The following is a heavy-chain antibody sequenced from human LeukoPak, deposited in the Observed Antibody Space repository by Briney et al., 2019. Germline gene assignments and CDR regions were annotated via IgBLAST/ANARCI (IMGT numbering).Heavy chain of an antibody. CDR1: GYTFTGYY. Sequence: GASVKVSCKASGYTFTGYYMHWVRQAPGQGLEWMGWINPNSGGTNYAQKSQGRVTMTRDTSISTAYMELSRLRSDDTAVYYCARFRATTEPHFDYWGQGTLVTVSS. CDR3: ARFRATTEPHFDY. V-gene: IGHV1-2*02. D-gene: IGHD1-26*01. J-gene: IGHJ4*02. CDR2: INPNSGGT.